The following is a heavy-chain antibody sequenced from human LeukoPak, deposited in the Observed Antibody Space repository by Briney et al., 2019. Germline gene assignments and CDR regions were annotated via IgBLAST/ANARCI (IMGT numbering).Heavy chain of an antibody. CDR2: IFYSGGT. V-gene: IGHV4-39*01. J-gene: IGHJ4*02. D-gene: IGHD1-7*01. CDR1: GGSISSNIHY. CDR3: ARVDWNYYFDY. Sequence: TASETLSLTCSVSGGSISSNIHYWAWIRQPPGKGLEWIGSIFYSGGTYYNASVKSRVTMSVDTSKNQFSLKLSSVTAADTAVYYCARVDWNYYFDYWGQGTLVTVSS.